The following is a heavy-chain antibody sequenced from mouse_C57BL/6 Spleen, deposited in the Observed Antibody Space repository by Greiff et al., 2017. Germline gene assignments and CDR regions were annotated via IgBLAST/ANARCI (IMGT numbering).Heavy chain of an antibody. D-gene: IGHD2-5*01. Sequence: QVQLQQSGPGLVQPSQSLSITCTVSGFSLTSYGVHWVRQSPGKGLEWLGVLWSGGSTDYNAAFISRLSISKDNSKGQVFFKMNRLQADDTAIYYCARNSNRGYFDYWGQGTTLTVSS. CDR2: LWSGGST. V-gene: IGHV2-2*01. J-gene: IGHJ2*01. CDR3: ARNSNRGYFDY. CDR1: GFSLTSYG.